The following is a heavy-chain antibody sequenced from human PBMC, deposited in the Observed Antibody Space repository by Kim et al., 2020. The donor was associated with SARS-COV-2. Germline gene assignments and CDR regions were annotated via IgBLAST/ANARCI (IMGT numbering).Heavy chain of an antibody. D-gene: IGHD3-9*01. CDR3: ARGKSYYDILTGYYTWYYFDY. Sequence: ASVKVSCKASGYTFTSYDINWVRQATGQGLEWMGWMNPNSGNTGYAQKFQGRVTMTRNTSISTAYMELSSLRSEDTAVYYCARGKSYYDILTGYYTWYYFDYWGQGTLVTVSS. CDR1: GYTFTSYD. CDR2: MNPNSGNT. J-gene: IGHJ4*02. V-gene: IGHV1-8*01.